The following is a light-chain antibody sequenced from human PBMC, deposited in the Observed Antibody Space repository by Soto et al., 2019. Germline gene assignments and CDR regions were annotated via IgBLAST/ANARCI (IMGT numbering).Light chain of an antibody. V-gene: IGKV3-20*01. CDR2: ATS. J-gene: IGKJ2*01. CDR3: QQYDNSPGYT. Sequence: EIVLPQSPGTLSLSPGERATLSCRASQSVSSRDLAWYQQKPGQAPRLLIYATSSRAIGIPDRFSGSGSGTDFTLTISRLEPEDFAVYYCQQYDNSPGYTFGQGTKLEIK. CDR1: QSVSSRD.